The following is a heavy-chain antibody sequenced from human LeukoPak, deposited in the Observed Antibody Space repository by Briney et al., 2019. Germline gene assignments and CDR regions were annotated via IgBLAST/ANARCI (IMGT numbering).Heavy chain of an antibody. D-gene: IGHD3-10*01. J-gene: IGHJ4*02. CDR3: ARGRGKSSIADY. CDR1: GGSISSSNW. V-gene: IGHV4-4*02. CDR2: IYHSGST. Sequence: TSETLSLTCAVSGGSISSSNWWSWVRQPPGKGLEWIGEIYHSGSTNYNPSLKSRVTISVDKSKNQFSLKLSSATAADTAVYYCARGRGKSSIADYWGQGTLVTVSS.